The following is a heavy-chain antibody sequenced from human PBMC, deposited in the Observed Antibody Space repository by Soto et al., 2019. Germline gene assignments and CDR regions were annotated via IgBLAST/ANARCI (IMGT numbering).Heavy chain of an antibody. V-gene: IGHV4-34*01. D-gene: IGHD6-6*01. CDR1: GGSFSGYY. CDR3: ASFEYSSSGGWFGAFDI. J-gene: IGHJ3*02. CDR2: INHSGST. Sequence: PSETLSLTCAVYGGSFSGYYWSWIRQPPGKGLEWIGEINHSGSTNYNPSLKSRVTISVDTSKKQFSLKLSSVTAADTAVYYCASFEYSSSGGWFGAFDIWGQGTMVTVSS.